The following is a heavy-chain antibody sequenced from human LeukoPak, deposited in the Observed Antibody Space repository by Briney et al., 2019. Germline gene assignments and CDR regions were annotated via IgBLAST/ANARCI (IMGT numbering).Heavy chain of an antibody. CDR1: GGSFSGYY. CDR3: ARVLSSWLIDY. J-gene: IGHJ4*02. D-gene: IGHD2-15*01. Sequence: SETLSLTCAVHGGSFSGYYWSWIRQPPGKGLEWIGEINHSGSTNYNPSLKSRVTISVDTSKNQFSLKLSSVTAADTAVYYCARVLSSWLIDYWGQGTLVTVSS. CDR2: INHSGST. V-gene: IGHV4-34*01.